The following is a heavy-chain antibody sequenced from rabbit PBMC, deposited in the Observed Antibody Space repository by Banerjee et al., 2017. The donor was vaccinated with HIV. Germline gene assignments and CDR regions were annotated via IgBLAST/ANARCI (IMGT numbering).Heavy chain of an antibody. CDR1: GFSFSSSYY. J-gene: IGHJ4*01. D-gene: IGHD6-1*01. CDR3: ARAPYYESGYANYNYFNL. V-gene: IGHV1S45*01. Sequence: QEQLVESGGGLVQPEGSLTLTCTASGFSFSSSYYMCWVRQAPGKGLELIACIYTGSSGHIYYASWVNGRFSISRSTSLNTVTLQLASLTGADTATYFCARAPYYESGYANYNYFNLWGPGTLVTVS. CDR2: IYTGSSGHI.